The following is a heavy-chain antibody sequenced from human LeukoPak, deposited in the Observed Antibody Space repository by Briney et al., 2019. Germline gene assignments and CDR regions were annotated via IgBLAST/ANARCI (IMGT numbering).Heavy chain of an antibody. D-gene: IGHD3-10*01. CDR1: GGSISSSSYY. Sequence: PSETLSLTCTVSGGSISSSSYYWGWIRQPPGKGLEWIGSIYYSGSTYYNPSLKSRVTISVDTSKNQFSLKLSSVTAADTAVYYCARQRKSISIGESRPYYFDYWGQGTLVTVSS. V-gene: IGHV4-39*01. CDR2: IYYSGST. CDR3: ARQRKSISIGESRPYYFDY. J-gene: IGHJ4*02.